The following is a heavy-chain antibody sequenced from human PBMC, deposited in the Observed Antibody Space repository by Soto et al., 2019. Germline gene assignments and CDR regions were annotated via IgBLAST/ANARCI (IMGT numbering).Heavy chain of an antibody. CDR2: VRPRIHSYST. CDR1: GFNLSDHY. D-gene: IGHD2-21*01. Sequence: LRLSCAASGFNLSDHYMDWFRQAPGKGPEWVGRVRPRIHSYSTEYAPSVKGRFTVSRDDSGNSLYLQMNSLKTEDTAVYYCVRGKNSLDFWGQGTLVTVSS. V-gene: IGHV3-72*01. J-gene: IGHJ4*02. CDR3: VRGKNSLDF.